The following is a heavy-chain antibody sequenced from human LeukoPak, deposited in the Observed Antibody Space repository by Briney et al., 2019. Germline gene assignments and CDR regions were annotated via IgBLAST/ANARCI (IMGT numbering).Heavy chain of an antibody. CDR3: ARVRRGGSYSAPFYYYYYMDV. Sequence: PSETLSLTCTVSGGSISSGGYYWSWIRQHPGKGLEWIGYIYYSGSTYYNPSLKSRVTISVDTSKNQFSLKLSSVTAADTAVYYCARVRRGGSYSAPFYYYYYMDVWGKGTTVTVSS. J-gene: IGHJ6*03. CDR2: IYYSGST. D-gene: IGHD1-26*01. V-gene: IGHV4-31*03. CDR1: GGSISSGGYY.